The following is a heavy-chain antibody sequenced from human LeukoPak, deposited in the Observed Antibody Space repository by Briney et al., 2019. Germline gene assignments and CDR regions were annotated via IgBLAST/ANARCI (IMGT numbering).Heavy chain of an antibody. CDR1: GFTFSSYA. CDR3: ARPGSYLIDY. D-gene: IGHD1-26*01. Sequence: GGSLRLSCAASGFTFSSYAMNWVRQAPGKGLEWVSYISSSGRTIYYADSVKGRFTISRDNAKNSLYLQMNSLRAEDTAVYYLARPGSYLIDYWGQGTLVTVSS. V-gene: IGHV3-48*03. CDR2: ISSSGRTI. J-gene: IGHJ4*02.